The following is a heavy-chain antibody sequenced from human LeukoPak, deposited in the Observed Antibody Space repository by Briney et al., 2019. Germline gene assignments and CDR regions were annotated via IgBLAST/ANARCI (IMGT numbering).Heavy chain of an antibody. D-gene: IGHD2-15*01. Sequence: ASVKVSCKVSGYTLTELSMHWVRQAPGKGLEWMGGFDPEDGETIYAQKFQGRVTMTEDTSTDTAYMELSSLRSEDTAVYYYATVGPHCSGGSCYYYGMDVWGQGTTVTVSS. CDR1: GYTLTELS. V-gene: IGHV1-24*01. CDR2: FDPEDGET. J-gene: IGHJ6*02. CDR3: ATVGPHCSGGSCYYYGMDV.